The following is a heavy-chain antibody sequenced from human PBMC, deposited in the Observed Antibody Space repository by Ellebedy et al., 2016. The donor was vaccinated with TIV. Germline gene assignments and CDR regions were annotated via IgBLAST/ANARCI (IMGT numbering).Heavy chain of an antibody. Sequence: AASVKVSCKASGYTFTDYYMHWVRQAPGQGLEWMGWINPNSGGTNYAQKFQGRVTMTRDTSISTAYMELSRLRSDDTAVYYCARGTYSSSWYWSYWGQGTLVTVSS. D-gene: IGHD6-13*01. CDR1: GYTFTDYY. CDR2: INPNSGGT. J-gene: IGHJ4*02. V-gene: IGHV1-2*02. CDR3: ARGTYSSSWYWSY.